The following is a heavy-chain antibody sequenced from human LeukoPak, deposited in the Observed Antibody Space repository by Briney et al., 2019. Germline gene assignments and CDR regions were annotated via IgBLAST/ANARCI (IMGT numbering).Heavy chain of an antibody. V-gene: IGHV1-18*01. CDR3: ARAAYGTYYYGFDY. J-gene: IGHJ4*02. D-gene: IGHD3-10*01. Sequence: ASVKVSCKASGYTFTSYGISWVRQAPGQGLEWMGWISAYNGNTNYAQKLQGRVTMTTDTSTSTAYMDLRSLRSDDTAVYYCARAAYGTYYYGFDYWGQGTLVTVSS. CDR1: GYTFTSYG. CDR2: ISAYNGNT.